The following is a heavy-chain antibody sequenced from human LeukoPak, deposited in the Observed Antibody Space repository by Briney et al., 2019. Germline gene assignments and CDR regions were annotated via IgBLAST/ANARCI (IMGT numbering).Heavy chain of an antibody. CDR3: VIAAAGPSRIYYFDY. Sequence: GGSQRLSCSASGFTFSSYAMHWVRQAPGKGLEYVSAISSNGGSTYYADSVKGRFTISRDNSKNTLYLQMSSLRAEDTAVYYCVIAAAGPSRIYYFDYWGQGTLVTVSS. V-gene: IGHV3-64D*06. D-gene: IGHD6-13*01. CDR2: ISSNGGST. CDR1: GFTFSSYA. J-gene: IGHJ4*02.